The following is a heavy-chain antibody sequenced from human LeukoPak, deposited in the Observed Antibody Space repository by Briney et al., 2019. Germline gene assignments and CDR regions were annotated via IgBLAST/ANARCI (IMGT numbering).Heavy chain of an antibody. CDR3: ARGNYYASSRPFDI. CDR1: GGTFSNYA. CDR2: IIPIFGTS. J-gene: IGHJ3*02. D-gene: IGHD3-22*01. V-gene: IGHV1-69*05. Sequence: ASVKVSCKASGGTFSNYAISWVRQAPGQGLEWMGGIIPIFGTSNYAQNFQGRLTMTTDGSTNTAYMELSSLRSEDTAMYYCARGNYYASSRPFDIWGQGTMVTVSS.